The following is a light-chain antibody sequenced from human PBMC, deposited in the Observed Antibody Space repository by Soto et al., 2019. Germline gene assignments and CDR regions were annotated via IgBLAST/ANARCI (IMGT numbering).Light chain of an antibody. CDR2: GAS. J-gene: IGKJ5*01. CDR3: QHYVERSPIT. V-gene: IGKV3-20*01. Sequence: EIVITKSPATLSVSPGERATLSCRASQSVSSRLAWYQQKPGQAPRLLISGASSRATGIPDRFSGSGSGTDFTLTISRLEPEDFALYYCQHYVERSPITFGQGTRLEIK. CDR1: QSVSSR.